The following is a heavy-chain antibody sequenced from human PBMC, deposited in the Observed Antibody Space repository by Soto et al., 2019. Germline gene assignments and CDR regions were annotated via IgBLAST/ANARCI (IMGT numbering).Heavy chain of an antibody. Sequence: QVQLEESGGGLVKPGGSLRLSCAASGFTFSDYYITWIRQAPGKGLEWVSYISSSSSYTNYADSVKGRFTISRDNAKNSLYLQMNSLRAEDTAVYYCARILYYYDSSGPETLDVWGQGTTVTVS. V-gene: IGHV3-11*05. CDR1: GFTFSDYY. D-gene: IGHD3-22*01. J-gene: IGHJ6*02. CDR2: ISSSSSYT. CDR3: ARILYYYDSSGPETLDV.